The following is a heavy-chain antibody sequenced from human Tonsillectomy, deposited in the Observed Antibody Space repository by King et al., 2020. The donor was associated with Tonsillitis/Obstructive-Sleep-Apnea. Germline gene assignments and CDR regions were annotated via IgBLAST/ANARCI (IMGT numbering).Heavy chain of an antibody. V-gene: IGHV3-74*01. CDR3: ARGTLIPAGIEF. D-gene: IGHD2-2*01. Sequence: VQLVESGGGLVQPGGSLRLSCSVSGFTFSNYWMHWVRQAPGMGLVWGSNINIDGSDTTYADSVKGRFTISRDNAKNTLYLQMNSLRAEDTAVYYCARGTLIPAGIEFWGQGTLVNVSS. CDR1: GFTFSNYW. CDR2: INIDGSDT. J-gene: IGHJ4*02.